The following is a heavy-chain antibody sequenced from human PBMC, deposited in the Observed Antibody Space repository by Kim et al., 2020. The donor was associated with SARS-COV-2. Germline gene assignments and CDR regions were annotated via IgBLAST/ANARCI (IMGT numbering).Heavy chain of an antibody. CDR1: GFTFGDYA. CDR2: ISWNSGSI. V-gene: IGHV3-9*01. J-gene: IGHJ4*02. CDR3: AKERGGWRGMGSYFDY. D-gene: IGHD2-15*01. Sequence: GGSLRLSCAASGFTFGDYAMHWVRQAPGKGLEWVSGISWNSGSIGYADSVKGRFTISRDNAKNSLYLQMNSLRAEDTALYYCAKERGGWRGMGSYFDYWGQGTLVTVSS.